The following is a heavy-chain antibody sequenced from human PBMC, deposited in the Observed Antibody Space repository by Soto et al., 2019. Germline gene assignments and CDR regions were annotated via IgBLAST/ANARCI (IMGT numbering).Heavy chain of an antibody. CDR2: ISAYNGNT. CDR1: GYTFTSYG. V-gene: IGHV1-18*04. CDR3: ARDVKMGTLYYYYGMDV. J-gene: IGHJ6*02. D-gene: IGHD7-27*01. Sequence: ASVKVSCKASGYTFTSYGISWVRQAPGQGLEWMGWISAYNGNTNYARKLQGRVTMTTDTSTSTAYMELRSLRSDDTAVYYCARDVKMGTLYYYYGMDVWGQGTTVTVYS.